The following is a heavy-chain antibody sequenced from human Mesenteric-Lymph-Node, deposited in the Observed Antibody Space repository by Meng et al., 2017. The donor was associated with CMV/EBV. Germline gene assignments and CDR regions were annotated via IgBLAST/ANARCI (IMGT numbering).Heavy chain of an antibody. Sequence: SETLSLTCTVSGYSISSGYYWGWIRQSPGKGLEWIGSMYYGGYTYYNPSLNGRVTTSVDTTKNHFYLKLSSVTAADTAVYYCARQDTGMVADYWGQGILVTVSS. CDR2: MYYGGYT. D-gene: IGHD5-18*01. V-gene: IGHV4-38-2*02. CDR1: GYSISSGYY. J-gene: IGHJ4*02. CDR3: ARQDTGMVADY.